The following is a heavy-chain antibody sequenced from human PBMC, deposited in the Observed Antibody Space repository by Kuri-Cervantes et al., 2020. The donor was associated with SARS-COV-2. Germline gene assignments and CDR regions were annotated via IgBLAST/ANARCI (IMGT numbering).Heavy chain of an antibody. D-gene: IGHD5-12*01. CDR3: ARAYRSGYLGF. J-gene: IGHJ4*02. V-gene: IGHV4-38-2*02. CDR2: IYHSGST. Sequence: ESLKISCTVSGYSISSGYYWGWIRQPPGKGLEWIGSIYHSGSTYYNPSLKSRVTISVDTSKNQFSLKLSSVAAADTAVYYCARAYRSGYLGFWGQGTLVTVSS. CDR1: GYSISSGYY.